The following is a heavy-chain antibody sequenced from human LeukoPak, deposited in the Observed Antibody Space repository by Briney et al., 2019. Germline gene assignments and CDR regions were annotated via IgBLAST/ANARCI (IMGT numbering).Heavy chain of an antibody. Sequence: GGSLRLSCEASGFALRKYAVSWVRRAPGKGLEWVSSVKSLGDTHYADSVKGRFTISRDNSEDTVYLQMNSLRVEDTAIYFCARCMVLRQGWCNWFDPWGQGTLVTVSS. CDR3: ARCMVLRQGWCNWFDP. D-gene: IGHD2-8*01. V-gene: IGHV3-23*01. J-gene: IGHJ5*02. CDR1: GFALRKYA. CDR2: VKSLGDT.